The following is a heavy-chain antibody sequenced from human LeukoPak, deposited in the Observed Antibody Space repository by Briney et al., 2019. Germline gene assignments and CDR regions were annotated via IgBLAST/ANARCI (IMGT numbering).Heavy chain of an antibody. CDR3: ASGYSYAYYDF. Sequence: GGSLRLSCAASGFTVSSNYMSWVRQAPGKGLEWVSVIYSGGSTYYADSVKGRFTISRDNSKNTLYLQMNSLRAEDTAVYYCASGYSYAYYDFWGRGTLVTVSS. CDR1: GFTVSSNY. D-gene: IGHD5-18*01. CDR2: IYSGGST. V-gene: IGHV3-66*01. J-gene: IGHJ4*02.